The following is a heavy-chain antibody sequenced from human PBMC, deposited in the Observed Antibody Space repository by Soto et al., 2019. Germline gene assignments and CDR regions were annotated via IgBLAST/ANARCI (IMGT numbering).Heavy chain of an antibody. D-gene: IGHD2-2*01. CDR1: GGSISSGGYY. CDR3: ARAPPSETGHFDY. J-gene: IGHJ4*02. V-gene: IGHV4-31*03. Sequence: PSETLSLTCTVSGGSISSGGYYWSWIRQHPGKGLEWIGYIYHSGSTYYNPSLKSRVTISVDTSKNQFSLKLSSVTAADTAVYYCARAPPSETGHFDYWGQGTLVTVSS. CDR2: IYHSGST.